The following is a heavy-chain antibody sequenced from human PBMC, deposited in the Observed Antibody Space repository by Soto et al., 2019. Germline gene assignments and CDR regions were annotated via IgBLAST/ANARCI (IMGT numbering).Heavy chain of an antibody. CDR3: AAQRGGGGY. Sequence: EVQLVESGGGLIQPGGSLRLSCAVSGFTVSNNYMSWVRQAPGKGLEGVSVIYSGGYTAYGDSVKGRFTISRDNSKNTLYLQMSTVSDADPGVFYCAAQRGGGGYWGQGTLVTVSS. D-gene: IGHD6-25*01. CDR2: IYSGGYT. J-gene: IGHJ4*02. CDR1: GFTVSNNY. V-gene: IGHV3-53*01.